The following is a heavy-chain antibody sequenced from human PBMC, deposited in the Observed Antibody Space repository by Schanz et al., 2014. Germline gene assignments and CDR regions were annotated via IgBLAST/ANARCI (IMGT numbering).Heavy chain of an antibody. J-gene: IGHJ4*02. CDR3: ARDRGYCSGGSCLTFDY. V-gene: IGHV3-NL1*01. D-gene: IGHD2-15*01. Sequence: QVQLVESGGGVVQPGRSLRLSCAASGFTFSSYSMNWVRQAPGKGLEWVSVIYSGIGAYYADSVKDRFTVSRDNSKNTLYLHMNTLRAEDTAVYYCARDRGYCSGGSCLTFDYWGQGTLVTVSS. CDR2: IYSGIGA. CDR1: GFTFSSYS.